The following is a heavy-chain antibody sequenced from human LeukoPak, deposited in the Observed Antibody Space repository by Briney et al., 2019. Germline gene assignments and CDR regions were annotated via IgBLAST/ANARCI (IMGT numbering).Heavy chain of an antibody. CDR2: IYRGGTT. CDR3: ARVLRTGHRSRFDY. V-gene: IGHV4-4*02. Sequence: SETLSLTCAVSGGSISSNDWWSWVRQPPGRGLEWIGEIYRGGTTNYNPSLKSRVTMSIDKSKNQFSLKVNSVTAADTAVYYCARVLRTGHRSRFDYWGQGTLVTVSS. J-gene: IGHJ4*02. D-gene: IGHD3/OR15-3a*01. CDR1: GGSISSNDW.